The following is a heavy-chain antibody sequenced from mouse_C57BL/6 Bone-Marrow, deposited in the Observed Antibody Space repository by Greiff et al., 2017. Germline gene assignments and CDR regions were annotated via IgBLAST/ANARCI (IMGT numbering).Heavy chain of an antibody. J-gene: IGHJ2*01. D-gene: IGHD3-3*01. V-gene: IGHV14-4*01. CDR3: TTGLPRDFDY. CDR2: IDPDNGDT. Sequence: VQLQQSGAELVRPGASVKLSCTASGFNFKDDYMHWVKQRPEQGLEWIGWIDPDNGDTEYTSKFQGKGTITTDTSSNPAYLQLSSLTSEDTAVYCCTTGLPRDFDYWGQGTTLTVSS. CDR1: GFNFKDDY.